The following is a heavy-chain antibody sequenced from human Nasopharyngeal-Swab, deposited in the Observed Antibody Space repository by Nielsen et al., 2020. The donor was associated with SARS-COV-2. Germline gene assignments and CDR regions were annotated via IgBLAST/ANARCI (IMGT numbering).Heavy chain of an antibody. Sequence: GESLKISCAASGFGFSSSAMHWVRQAPGKGLEWVAVTSFDGNSKFYADSVKGRFTISRDSSKNTLYLQMNTLRPEDTAVYYCARDAVVAARHLNYFDYWGQGTLVSVSS. CDR1: GFGFSSSA. D-gene: IGHD6-6*01. J-gene: IGHJ4*02. CDR3: ARDAVVAARHLNYFDY. V-gene: IGHV3-30-3*01. CDR2: TSFDGNSK.